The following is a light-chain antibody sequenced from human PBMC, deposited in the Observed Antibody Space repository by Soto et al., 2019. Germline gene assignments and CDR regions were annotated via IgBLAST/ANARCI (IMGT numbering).Light chain of an antibody. CDR2: GNN. V-gene: IGLV1-40*01. CDR1: SSNIGAGYD. Sequence: QSVLTQPPSVSGAPGQRVTISCTGSSSNIGAGYDVHWYQQLPGTAPKLLIHGNNNRPSGVPDRFSGSKSGASASLAITGLQAEDEADYYCQSYDYSLPAHVLFGGGTKLTVL. CDR3: QSYDYSLPAHVL. J-gene: IGLJ2*01.